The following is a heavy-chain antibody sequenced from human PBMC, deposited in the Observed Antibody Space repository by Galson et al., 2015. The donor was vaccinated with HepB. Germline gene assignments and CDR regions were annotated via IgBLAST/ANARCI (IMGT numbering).Heavy chain of an antibody. D-gene: IGHD4-17*01. J-gene: IGHJ4*02. CDR3: ARDLHKLDYGIPEY. CDR1: GFTFRTYA. Sequence: SLRLSCAASGFTFRTYALHWVRQAPGKGLEWVALISYDGSNKYYAESVKGRFTISRDNSKNTPYLQMNSLRAEDTAVYYCARDLHKLDYGIPEYWGQGTRVTVSS. CDR2: ISYDGSNK. V-gene: IGHV3-30*04.